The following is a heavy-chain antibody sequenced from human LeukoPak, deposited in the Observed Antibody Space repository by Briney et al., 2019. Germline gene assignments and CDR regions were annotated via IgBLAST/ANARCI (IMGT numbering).Heavy chain of an antibody. CDR3: AKVRSRLDWYFDL. J-gene: IGHJ2*01. D-gene: IGHD3-22*01. CDR2: ISGSGGST. V-gene: IGHV3-23*01. Sequence: PGGSLRLSCAASGFTFSSYAMSWVRQAPGKGLEWVSAISGSGGSTYYADSAKGRFTISRDNSKNTLYLQMNSLRAEDTAVYYCAKVRSRLDWYFDLWGRGTLVTVSS. CDR1: GFTFSSYA.